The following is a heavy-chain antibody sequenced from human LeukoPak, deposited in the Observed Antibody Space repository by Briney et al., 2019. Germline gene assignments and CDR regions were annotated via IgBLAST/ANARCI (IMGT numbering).Heavy chain of an antibody. CDR1: GFTFSSYA. Sequence: SGGSLRLSCAASGFTFSSYAMSWVRQAPGKGLEWVSAISGSGGSTYYADSVKGRFTISRDNSKNTLYLQMNSLRAEDTAVYYCAKHNGKVPYYFDYWGQGTLVTVSS. CDR2: ISGSGGST. D-gene: IGHD1-20*01. CDR3: AKHNGKVPYYFDY. V-gene: IGHV3-23*01. J-gene: IGHJ4*02.